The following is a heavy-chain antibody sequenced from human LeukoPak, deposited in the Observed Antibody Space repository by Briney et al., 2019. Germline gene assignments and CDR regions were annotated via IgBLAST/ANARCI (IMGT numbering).Heavy chain of an antibody. J-gene: IGHJ4*02. CDR2: IKQDGSEK. CDR1: GFTFSSYW. CDR3: ARGKEIAVAGTDY. Sequence: PGGSLRLSCAASGFTFSSYWMSWVRQAPGKGLEWVANIKQDGSEKYYLDSVKGRFTISRDDAKNSLDLQKNSLRAEDTAVYYCARGKEIAVAGTDYWGQGTLVTVSS. D-gene: IGHD6-19*01. V-gene: IGHV3-7*01.